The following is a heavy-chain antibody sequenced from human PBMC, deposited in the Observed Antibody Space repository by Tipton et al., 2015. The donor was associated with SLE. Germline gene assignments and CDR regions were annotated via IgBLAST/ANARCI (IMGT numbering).Heavy chain of an antibody. CDR2: SYTSGST. D-gene: IGHD2-15*01. Sequence: TLSLTCTVSGGSISSYYWSWIRQPAGQGLEWIGHSYTSGSTNYNPSLKSRVTISVDTSKNQFSLKLSSVTAADTAVYYCARGECSGGSCYPDAFDIWGQGTMVTVSS. V-gene: IGHV4-4*08. J-gene: IGHJ3*02. CDR1: GGSISSYY. CDR3: ARGECSGGSCYPDAFDI.